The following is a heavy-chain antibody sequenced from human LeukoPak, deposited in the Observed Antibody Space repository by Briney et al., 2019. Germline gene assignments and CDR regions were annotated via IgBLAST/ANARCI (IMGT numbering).Heavy chain of an antibody. J-gene: IGHJ4*02. D-gene: IGHD2-21*02. CDR3: ARDRRLRFDY. Sequence: SETLSLTCAVYGGSFSGYYWSWIRQPPGKGLEWIGEINHGGSTNYNPSLKSRVTISVDTSKNQFSLKLSSVTAADTAVYYCARDRRLRFDYWGQGTLVTVSS. CDR2: INHGGST. V-gene: IGHV4-34*01. CDR1: GGSFSGYY.